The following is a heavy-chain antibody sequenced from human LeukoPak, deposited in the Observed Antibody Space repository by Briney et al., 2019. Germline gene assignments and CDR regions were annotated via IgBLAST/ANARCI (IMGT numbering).Heavy chain of an antibody. J-gene: IGHJ4*02. V-gene: IGHV3-30*04. CDR2: ISYDGSNK. CDR1: GFTFSSYA. CDR3: AARDSYGSGSYPIDY. Sequence: PGGSLRLSCAASGFTFSSYAMHWVRQAPGKGLEWVAVISYDGSNKYYADSVKGRFTISRDNSKNTLYLQMNSLRAEDTAVYYCAARDSYGSGSYPIDYWGQGTLVTVSS. D-gene: IGHD3-10*01.